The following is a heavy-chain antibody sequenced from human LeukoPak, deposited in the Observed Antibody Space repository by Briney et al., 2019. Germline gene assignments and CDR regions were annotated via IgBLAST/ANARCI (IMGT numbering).Heavy chain of an antibody. CDR2: ISSSGSTI. D-gene: IGHD3-10*02. Sequence: QPGGSLRLSCAASGFTFSSYEMHWVRQPPGKGLEWVSYISSSGSTIYYADSVKGRFTISRDNAKNSLYLQMNSLRAEDTAVYYCAELGTMIGGVWGKGTTVTISS. J-gene: IGHJ6*04. V-gene: IGHV3-48*03. CDR1: GFTFSSYE. CDR3: AELGTMIGGV.